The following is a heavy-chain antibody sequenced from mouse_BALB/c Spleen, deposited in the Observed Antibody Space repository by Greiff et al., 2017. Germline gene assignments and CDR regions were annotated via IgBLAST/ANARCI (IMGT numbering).Heavy chain of an antibody. Sequence: VQLQQSGAELVKPGASVKLSCTASGFNIKDTYMHWVKQRPEQGLEWIGRIDPANGNTKYDPKFQGKATITADTSSNTAYLQLSSLTSEDTAVYCCALTARATWAMDYWGQGTTVTVSS. D-gene: IGHD3-2*01. V-gene: IGHV14-3*02. J-gene: IGHJ4*01. CDR3: ALTARATWAMDY. CDR1: GFNIKDTY. CDR2: IDPANGNT.